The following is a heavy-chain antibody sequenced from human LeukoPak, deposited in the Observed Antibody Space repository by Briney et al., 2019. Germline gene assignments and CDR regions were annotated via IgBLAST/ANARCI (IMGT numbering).Heavy chain of an antibody. Sequence: PGGSLRLSCAASGFTVSSNYMSWVRQAPGKGLEWVSVIYSGGSTYYADSVKGRFTISRDNSKNTLYLQMNSLRAEDTAVYYCARVVVPAAAYYYYYYMDVWGKGTTVTISS. CDR3: ARVVVPAAAYYYYYYMDV. D-gene: IGHD2-2*01. CDR2: IYSGGST. J-gene: IGHJ6*03. V-gene: IGHV3-53*01. CDR1: GFTVSSNY.